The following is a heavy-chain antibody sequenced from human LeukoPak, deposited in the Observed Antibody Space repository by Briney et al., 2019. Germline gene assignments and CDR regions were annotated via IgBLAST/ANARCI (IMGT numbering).Heavy chain of an antibody. V-gene: IGHV3-11*04. CDR3: ASQYYDILTGYRPYFDY. J-gene: IGHJ4*02. CDR1: GFTFSDYY. D-gene: IGHD3-9*01. Sequence: GGSLRLSCAASGFTFSDYYMSWIRQAPGKGLEWVSYISSSSSTIYYADSVKGRFTISRDNAKNSLYLQMNSLRAEDTAVYYCASQYYDILTGYRPYFDYWGQGTLVTVSS. CDR2: ISSSSSTI.